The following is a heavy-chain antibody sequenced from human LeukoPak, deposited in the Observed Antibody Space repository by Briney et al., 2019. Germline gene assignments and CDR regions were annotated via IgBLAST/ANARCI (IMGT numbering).Heavy chain of an antibody. V-gene: IGHV3-9*01. Sequence: GGSLRLSCAASGFTFSSYGMHWVRQAPGKGLEWVSGISWNSGKIGYVDSVKGRFTISRDNAKNSLYLQMNSLRAEDTALYYCARGLSTGYHSGFDSWGQGALVTVSS. D-gene: IGHD3-9*01. CDR2: ISWNSGKI. CDR1: GFTFSSYG. CDR3: ARGLSTGYHSGFDS. J-gene: IGHJ4*02.